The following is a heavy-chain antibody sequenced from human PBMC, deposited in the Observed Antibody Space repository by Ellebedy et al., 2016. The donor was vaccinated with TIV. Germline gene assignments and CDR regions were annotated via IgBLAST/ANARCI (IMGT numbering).Heavy chain of an antibody. V-gene: IGHV3-21*01. J-gene: IGHJ4*02. CDR2: INDISSHI. Sequence: PGGSLRLSCAASGFTFSSYAMNWVLQAPGKGLEWVSSINDISSHIYYADSLRGRFTISRDNAKNSLFLQMDNLRADDTAVYYCARDPRPYLRYGHYDFWGQGTLVTVSS. D-gene: IGHD3-9*01. CDR1: GFTFSSYA. CDR3: ARDPRPYLRYGHYDF.